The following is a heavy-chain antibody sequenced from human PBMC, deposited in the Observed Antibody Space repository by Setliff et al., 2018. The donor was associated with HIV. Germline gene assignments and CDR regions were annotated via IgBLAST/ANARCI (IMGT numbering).Heavy chain of an antibody. J-gene: IGHJ4*02. CDR2: TSFSGT. CDR1: GGSVMSSVYY. CDR3: ARSSTAGFDF. D-gene: IGHD6-19*01. Sequence: TLSLTCSVSGGSVMSSVYYWAWIRQPPGKGLEWIGSTSFSGTYLNPSLKSRVTISVDRSKDQFSLKMTSVTAADTAIYYCARSSTAGFDFWGQGTLVTVS. V-gene: IGHV4-39*07.